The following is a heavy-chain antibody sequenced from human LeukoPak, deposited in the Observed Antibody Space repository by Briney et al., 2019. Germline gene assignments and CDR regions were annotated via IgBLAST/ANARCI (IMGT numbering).Heavy chain of an antibody. CDR1: GGSISSYY. V-gene: IGHV4-59*12. CDR2: IYYSGST. CDR3: ARDRIKGGYLP. Sequence: PSETLSLTCTVSGGSISSYYWSWIRQPPGKGLEWVGYIYYSGSTNYNPSLKSRVTMSVDTSKNQFSLKLSSVTAADTAVYYCARDRIKGGYLPWGQGTLVTVSS. D-gene: IGHD3-22*01. J-gene: IGHJ5*02.